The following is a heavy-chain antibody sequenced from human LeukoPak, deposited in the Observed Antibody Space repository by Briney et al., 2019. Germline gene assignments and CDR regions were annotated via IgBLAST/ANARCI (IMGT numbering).Heavy chain of an antibody. CDR3: ASLYSYGS. CDR2: INPNSGGT. V-gene: IGHV1-2*02. D-gene: IGHD5-18*01. J-gene: IGHJ3*01. Sequence: ASVKVSCKASGYTFTGYYMHWVRQAPGQGLEWMGWINPNSGGTNYAQKFQGRVTITADKSTSTAYMELSSLRSEDTAVYYCASLYSYGSWGQGTMVTVSS. CDR1: GYTFTGYY.